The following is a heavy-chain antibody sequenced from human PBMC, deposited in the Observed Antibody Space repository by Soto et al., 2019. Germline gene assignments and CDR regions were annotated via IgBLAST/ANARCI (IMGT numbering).Heavy chain of an antibody. CDR3: ARSLYSSSWYHSGNSYYYYGMDV. J-gene: IGHJ6*02. CDR2: IIAFSDIV. CDR1: GGTFGIYA. Sequence: QVQLVQSGAEVKKPGSSVKVSCKASGGTFGIYAITWVRQAPGQGLEWMGGIIAFSDIVNYTQKLQGRVTITADESTNTASMDLSSLRSEDTAVYYCARSLYSSSWYHSGNSYYYYGMDVWGQGTTVTVSS. D-gene: IGHD6-13*01. V-gene: IGHV1-69*12.